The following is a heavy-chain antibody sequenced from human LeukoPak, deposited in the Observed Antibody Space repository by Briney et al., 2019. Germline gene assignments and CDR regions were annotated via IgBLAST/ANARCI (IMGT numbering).Heavy chain of an antibody. Sequence: VASVKVSCKASGDTFSSYGINWVRQAPGQGLEWMGGIIPIFGTANYAQNFQGRVTITSDASRSTAYMELNSLKSDDTAMYFCARVHRWMGEIRLGDSASDIWGQGTMVIVSS. CDR1: GDTFSSYG. D-gene: IGHD1-26*01. J-gene: IGHJ3*02. CDR3: ARVHRWMGEIRLGDSASDI. CDR2: IIPIFGTA. V-gene: IGHV1-69*13.